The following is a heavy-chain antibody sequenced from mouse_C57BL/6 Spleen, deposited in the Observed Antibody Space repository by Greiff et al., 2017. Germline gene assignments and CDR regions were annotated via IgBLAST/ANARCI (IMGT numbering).Heavy chain of an antibody. D-gene: IGHD1-1*01. CDR2: IYPGDGNT. CDR3: ARVGSTVVSPFSY. Sequence: QVQLQQPGPELVKPGASVKISCKASGYAFSSSWMNWVKQRPGKGLEWIGRIYPGDGNTNYNGKFKGKATLTADKSSSTAYMQLSSLTSEDSAVYFCARVGSTVVSPFSYWGHGILVTVSA. CDR1: GYAFSSSW. J-gene: IGHJ3*01. V-gene: IGHV1-82*01.